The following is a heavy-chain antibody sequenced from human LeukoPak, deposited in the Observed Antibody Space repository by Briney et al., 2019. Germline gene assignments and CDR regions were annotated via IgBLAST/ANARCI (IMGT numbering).Heavy chain of an antibody. CDR1: GFTVSSNY. Sequence: PGGSLRLSCAASGFTVSSNYMSWVRQAPTKGLEWVSTISASGYYTYYADSVKGRFTISRDNSKSTLYLQMNALRAEDTALYYCAHIYYRGSESYGDFWGQGTLVTVSS. J-gene: IGHJ4*02. CDR2: ISASGYYT. V-gene: IGHV3-23*01. D-gene: IGHD3-10*01. CDR3: AHIYYRGSESYGDF.